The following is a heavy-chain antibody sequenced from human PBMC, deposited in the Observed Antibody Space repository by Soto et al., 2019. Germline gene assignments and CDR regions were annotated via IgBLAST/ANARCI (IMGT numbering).Heavy chain of an antibody. J-gene: IGHJ6*02. CDR3: ARVHSSSYHYYGMDV. CDR1: GVTVSTYH. CDR2: IYSAGSA. Sequence: GGALRLSCAASGVTVSTYHMSWVRQAPGKGLEWVSVIYSAGSADFADSVKVRFTLSRDNSKNTLYLQMSSLRAEDTAVYYCARVHSSSYHYYGMDVWGQGTTVT. D-gene: IGHD6-13*01. V-gene: IGHV3-66*01.